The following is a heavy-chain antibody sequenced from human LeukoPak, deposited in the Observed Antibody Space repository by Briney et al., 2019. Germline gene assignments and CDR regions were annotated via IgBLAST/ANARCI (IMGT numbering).Heavy chain of an antibody. CDR2: ISGSGGST. Sequence: GGSLRLSCAASGFPFSIYAMSWVRQAPGKGLEWVSAISGSGGSTYHADSVKGRFTISRDNSKNTLYLQMNSLRAEDTAVYYCAKPSSSSWYRGAFDIWGQGTMVTVSS. J-gene: IGHJ3*02. V-gene: IGHV3-23*01. D-gene: IGHD6-13*01. CDR3: AKPSSSSWYRGAFDI. CDR1: GFPFSIYA.